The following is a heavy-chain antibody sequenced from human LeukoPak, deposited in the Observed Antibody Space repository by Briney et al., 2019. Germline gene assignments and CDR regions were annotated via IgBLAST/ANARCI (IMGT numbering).Heavy chain of an antibody. CDR2: INSDGSEG. D-gene: IGHD6-6*01. CDR1: GFTFSNFW. J-gene: IGHJ3*01. Sequence: GGSLRLSCTASGFTFSNFWMSWSRQAPGKGLEWVASINSDGSEGYYADVVKGRFTISRDNAKNSLYLQINSLRAEDTAVYYCARSSYSSSSSVWGQGTMVTVSS. CDR3: ARSSYSSSSSV. V-gene: IGHV3-7*03.